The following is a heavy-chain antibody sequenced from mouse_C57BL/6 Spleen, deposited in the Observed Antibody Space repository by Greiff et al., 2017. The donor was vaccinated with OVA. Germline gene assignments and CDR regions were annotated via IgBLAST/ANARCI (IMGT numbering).Heavy chain of an antibody. Sequence: EVQLQQSGPELVKPGASVKMSCKASGYTFTDYNMHWVKQSHGKSLEWIGYINPNNGGTSYNQKFKGKATLTVNKSSSTAYMELRSLTSEDSAVYYCAREGGYEDYYAMDYWGQGTSVTVSS. CDR1: GYTFTDYN. J-gene: IGHJ4*01. D-gene: IGHD2-2*01. V-gene: IGHV1-22*01. CDR2: INPNNGGT. CDR3: AREGGYEDYYAMDY.